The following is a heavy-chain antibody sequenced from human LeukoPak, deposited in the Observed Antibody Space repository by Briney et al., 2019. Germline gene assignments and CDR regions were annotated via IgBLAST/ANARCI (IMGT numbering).Heavy chain of an antibody. D-gene: IGHD4-17*01. CDR1: GYTFTSYG. V-gene: IGHV1-18*01. CDR2: ISAYNGNT. CDR3: ARLHDYGDYAWFDY. Sequence: ASVKVSCKASGYTFTSYGISWVRQAPGQGLEWMGWISAYNGNTNYAQKLQGRVTMTTDTSTSTAYMEPRSLRSDDTAVYYCARLHDYGDYAWFDYWGQGTLVTVSS. J-gene: IGHJ4*02.